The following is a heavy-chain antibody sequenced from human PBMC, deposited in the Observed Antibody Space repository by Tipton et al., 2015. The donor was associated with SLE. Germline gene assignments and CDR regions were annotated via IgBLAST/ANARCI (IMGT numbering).Heavy chain of an antibody. D-gene: IGHD6-6*01. Sequence: SLRLSCAASGFTFDDYAMHWVRQAPGKGLEWVSGISWNSGSIGYADSVKGRFTISRDNAKNSLYLQMNSLRAEDTALYYCAKDRGIAARWGAFDIWGQGTMVTVSS. CDR2: ISWNSGSI. CDR1: GFTFDDYA. V-gene: IGHV3-9*01. CDR3: AKDRGIAARWGAFDI. J-gene: IGHJ3*02.